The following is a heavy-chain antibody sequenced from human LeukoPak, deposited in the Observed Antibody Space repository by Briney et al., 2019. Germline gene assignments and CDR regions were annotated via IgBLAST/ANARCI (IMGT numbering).Heavy chain of an antibody. J-gene: IGHJ4*02. CDR1: GGSISSSSYY. CDR3: AREDSGSYYASLDY. Sequence: PSETLSLTCTVSGGSISSSSYYWGWIRQPPGKGLEWIGSIYYSGSTYYNPSLKSRVTISVDTSKNQFSLKLSSVTAADTAVYYCAREDSGSYYASLDYWGQGTLVTVSS. V-gene: IGHV4-39*07. CDR2: IYYSGST. D-gene: IGHD1-26*01.